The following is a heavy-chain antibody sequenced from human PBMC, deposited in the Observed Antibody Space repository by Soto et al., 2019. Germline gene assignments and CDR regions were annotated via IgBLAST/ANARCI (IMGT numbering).Heavy chain of an antibody. D-gene: IGHD2-15*01. J-gene: IGHJ6*02. CDR2: ISYDGSNK. V-gene: IGHV3-30*18. CDR3: AKDRLHYFGMDV. Sequence: QVQLVESGGGVVQPGRSLRLSCAASGFTFSSYGMHWVRQAPGKGLEWVAVISYDGSNKYYADSVKGRFTISGDNSKNTLYLQMISLRAEDTAVYYCAKDRLHYFGMDVWGQGPTVTVS. CDR1: GFTFSSYG.